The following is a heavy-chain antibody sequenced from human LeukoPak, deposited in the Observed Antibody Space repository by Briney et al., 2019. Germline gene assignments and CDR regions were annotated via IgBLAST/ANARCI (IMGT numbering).Heavy chain of an antibody. Sequence: SETLSLTCAVYGGSFSGYYWSWIRQPPGKGLEWIGEINHSGSTNYNPSLKSRVAISVDTSKNQFSLKLSSVTAADTAVYYCARTRYYYNSRSYGAPYYFDYWGQGTLVTVSS. CDR3: ARTRYYYNSRSYGAPYYFDY. D-gene: IGHD3-10*01. CDR2: INHSGST. J-gene: IGHJ4*02. CDR1: GGSFSGYY. V-gene: IGHV4-34*01.